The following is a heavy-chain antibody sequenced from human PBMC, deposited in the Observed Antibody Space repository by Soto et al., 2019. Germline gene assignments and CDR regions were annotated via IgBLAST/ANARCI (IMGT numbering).Heavy chain of an antibody. J-gene: IGHJ5*02. V-gene: IGHV4-30-4*01. CDR1: GASISSGDFY. Sequence: PSETLSLTCTVSGASISSGDFYWSWIRQPPGKGLEWIGYIFYSGTTSYNPSLKSRLTISVDTSKNQFSLKLRSVTAADTAVYYCATDLFIGGWFDPWGQGTLVTVSS. D-gene: IGHD3-16*01. CDR2: IFYSGTT. CDR3: ATDLFIGGWFDP.